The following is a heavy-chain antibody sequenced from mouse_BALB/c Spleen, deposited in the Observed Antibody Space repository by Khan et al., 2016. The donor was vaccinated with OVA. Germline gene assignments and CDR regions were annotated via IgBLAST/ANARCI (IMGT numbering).Heavy chain of an antibody. Sequence: EVELVESGGGLVQPGGSRKLSCAASGFTFSGFGMHWVRQAPEKGLEWVAYISSGSSTIYYADTVKGRFTISRDNPKNTLFLQMTSLRSEDTAMYYCARRRSYDGYYGGAMDYWGQGTSVTVSS. V-gene: IGHV5-17*02. CDR2: ISSGSSTI. D-gene: IGHD2-3*01. CDR1: GFTFSGFG. J-gene: IGHJ4*01. CDR3: ARRRSYDGYYGGAMDY.